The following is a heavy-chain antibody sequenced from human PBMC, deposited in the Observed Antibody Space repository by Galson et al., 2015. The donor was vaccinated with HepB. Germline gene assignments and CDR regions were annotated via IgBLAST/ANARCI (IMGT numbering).Heavy chain of an antibody. Sequence: SLRLSCAASGFTFSGSAMHWVRQASGKGLEWVGRIRSKANSYATAYAASVKGRFTISRDDSKNTAYLQMNSLKTEDTAVYYCTRHGSTTVRGVTIDYWGQGTLVTVSS. CDR2: IRSKANSYAT. CDR3: TRHGSTTVRGVTIDY. D-gene: IGHD3-10*01. J-gene: IGHJ4*02. CDR1: GFTFSGSA. V-gene: IGHV3-73*01.